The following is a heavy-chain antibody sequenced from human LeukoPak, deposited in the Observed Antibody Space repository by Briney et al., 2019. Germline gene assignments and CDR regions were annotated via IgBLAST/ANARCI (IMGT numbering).Heavy chain of an antibody. V-gene: IGHV4-34*01. J-gene: IGHJ3*02. CDR2: INHSGST. CDR1: GGSFSGYY. CDR3: ARESLDAFII. Sequence: KPSETLSLTCAVYGGSFSGYYWSWIRQPPGKGLEWIGEINHSGSTNYNPSLKSRVTISVDTSKNQFSLKLSSVTAADTAVYYCARESLDAFIIWGQGTMVTVSS.